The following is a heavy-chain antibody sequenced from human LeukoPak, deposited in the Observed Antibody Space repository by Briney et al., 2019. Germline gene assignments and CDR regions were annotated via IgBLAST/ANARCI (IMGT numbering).Heavy chain of an antibody. CDR1: GFSLSTKKRC. D-gene: IGHD6-13*01. V-gene: IGHV2-70*01. J-gene: IGHJ4*02. CDR2: IDGDDDK. CDR3: ARTCSGSRDINFDY. Sequence: SGPALVKPTHSLTLTCSFSGFSLSTKKRCVSWIRQPPGRALEWLALIDGDDDKYYRPSLKTRLTVSKDTSKNQVFLIMTNMDPVDTATYYCARTCSGSRDINFDYWGQGTLVTVSS.